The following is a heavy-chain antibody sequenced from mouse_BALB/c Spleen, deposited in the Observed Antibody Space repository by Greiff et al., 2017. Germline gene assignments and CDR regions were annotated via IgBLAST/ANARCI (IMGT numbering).Heavy chain of an antibody. Sequence: DVHLVESGGGLVQPGGSLKLSCAASGFTFSSYTMSWVRQTPEKRLEWVAYISNGGGSTYYPDTVKGRFTISRDNAKNTLYLQMSSLKSEDTAMYYCAGGGSSYFDYWGQGTTLTVSS. J-gene: IGHJ2*01. D-gene: IGHD1-1*01. V-gene: IGHV5-12-2*01. CDR2: ISNGGGST. CDR3: AGGGSSYFDY. CDR1: GFTFSSYT.